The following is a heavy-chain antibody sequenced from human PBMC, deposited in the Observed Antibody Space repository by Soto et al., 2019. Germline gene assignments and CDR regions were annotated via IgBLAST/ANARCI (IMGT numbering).Heavy chain of an antibody. CDR1: GFTFSNAW. CDR3: ARDHYRPYYYYGMDV. V-gene: IGHV3-48*02. J-gene: IGHJ6*02. CDR2: ISSSSSTI. Sequence: GGSLRLSCAASGFTFSNAWMSWVRQAPGKGLEWVSYISSSSSTIYYADSVKGRFTISRDNAKNSLYLQMNSLRDEDTAVYYCARDHYRPYYYYGMDVWGQGTTVTV. D-gene: IGHD3-10*01.